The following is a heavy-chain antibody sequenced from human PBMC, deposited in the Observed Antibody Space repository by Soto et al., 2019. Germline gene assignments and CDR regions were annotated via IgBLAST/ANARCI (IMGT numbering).Heavy chain of an antibody. D-gene: IGHD2-21*01. V-gene: IGHV1-2*04. J-gene: IGHJ6*02. Sequence: GASVKVSCKASGYTFTGYYMHWVRQAPGQGLEWMGWTNPNSGGTNYAQKFQGWVTMTRDTSISTAYMELSRLRSDDTAVYYCAKSVARYYYYGMDVWGQGTTVTVSS. CDR2: TNPNSGGT. CDR3: AKSVARYYYYGMDV. CDR1: GYTFTGYY.